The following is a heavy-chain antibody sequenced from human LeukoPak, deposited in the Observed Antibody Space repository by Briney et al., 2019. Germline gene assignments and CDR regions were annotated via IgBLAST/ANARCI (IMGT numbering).Heavy chain of an antibody. V-gene: IGHV1-2*02. CDR1: GYTFTDYY. Sequence: ASVKVSCKASGYTFTDYYTHWVRQAPGQGLEWMGWINPNSGGTNYAQKFQGRVTMTRDTSISTAYMELSRLRSDDTAVYYCASEGIVATIGVDYWGQGTLVTVSS. CDR2: INPNSGGT. D-gene: IGHD5-12*01. CDR3: ASEGIVATIGVDY. J-gene: IGHJ4*02.